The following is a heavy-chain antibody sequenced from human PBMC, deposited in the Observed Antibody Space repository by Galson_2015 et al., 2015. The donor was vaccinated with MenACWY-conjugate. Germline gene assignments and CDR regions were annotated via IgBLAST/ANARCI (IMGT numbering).Heavy chain of an antibody. V-gene: IGHV3-23*01. CDR2: ISGSGGST. D-gene: IGHD3-22*01. CDR1: GFTFSSYA. J-gene: IGHJ5*02. CDR3: AKDLAYGVVTMIVGRVPQPENWFDP. Sequence: SLRLSCAASGFTFSSYAMSWVRQAPGKGLEWVSAISGSGGSTYYADSVKGRFTISRDNSKNTLYLQMNSLRAEDTAVYYCAKDLAYGVVTMIVGRVPQPENWFDPWGQGTLVTVSS.